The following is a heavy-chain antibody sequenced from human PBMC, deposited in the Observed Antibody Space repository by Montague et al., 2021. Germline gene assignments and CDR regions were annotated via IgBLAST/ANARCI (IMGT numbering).Heavy chain of an antibody. V-gene: IGHV4-61*01. J-gene: IGHJ5*02. CDR2: IGDGGSA. Sequence: SETLSLTCSVSGDSVRCGIYHWGWIRQSPGKGLEWIGYIGDGGSATYKTSLGSRVTMSLDTSSNQFSLNLRSATAADTAVYYCAAYYYGGGGRGSWGQGTLVTVSS. D-gene: IGHD3-22*01. CDR1: GDSVRCGIYH. CDR3: AAYYYGGGGRGS.